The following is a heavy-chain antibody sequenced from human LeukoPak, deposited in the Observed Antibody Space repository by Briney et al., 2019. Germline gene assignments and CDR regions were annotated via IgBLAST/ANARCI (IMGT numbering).Heavy chain of an antibody. V-gene: IGHV3-21*01. D-gene: IGHD6-13*01. CDR3: AKAGVFLDY. CDR2: ISSGSSYI. J-gene: IGHJ4*02. CDR1: GFTFSNYS. Sequence: GGSLRLSCAASGFTFSNYSMNWVRQAPGKGLEWVSSISSGSSYIFYADSVKGRFTISRDNAKNSLYLQMNSLRAEDTAAYYCAKAGVFLDYWGQGTLVTVSS.